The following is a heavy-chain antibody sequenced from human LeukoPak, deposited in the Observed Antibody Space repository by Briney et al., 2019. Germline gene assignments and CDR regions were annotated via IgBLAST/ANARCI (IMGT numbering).Heavy chain of an antibody. J-gene: IGHJ4*02. CDR2: ISYDGSNK. CDR1: GFTFSSYA. V-gene: IGHV3-30-3*01. Sequence: GGSLRLSCAASGFTFSSYAMHWVRQAPGKGLEWVAVISYDGSNKYYADSVKGRFTISRDNSKNTLYLQMNSLRAEDTAVYYCARSLHSSGSYDYWGQGTLVTVSS. D-gene: IGHD3-22*01. CDR3: ARSLHSSGSYDY.